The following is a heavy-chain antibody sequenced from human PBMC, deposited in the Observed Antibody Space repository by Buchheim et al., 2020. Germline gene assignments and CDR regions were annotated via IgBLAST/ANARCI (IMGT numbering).Heavy chain of an antibody. Sequence: EVQLVQSGAEVKKPGESLKISCKGSGYSFTNYWIGWVRQMSGKGLEWMGTIYPGDPEIRYSPSFQGQVTISVDKSINPAYLQWNSLKASDTAMYYCARLLSAAGTADYWGQGTL. CDR3: ARLLSAAGTADY. CDR1: GYSFTNYW. CDR2: IYPGDPEI. J-gene: IGHJ4*02. D-gene: IGHD6-13*01. V-gene: IGHV5-51*01.